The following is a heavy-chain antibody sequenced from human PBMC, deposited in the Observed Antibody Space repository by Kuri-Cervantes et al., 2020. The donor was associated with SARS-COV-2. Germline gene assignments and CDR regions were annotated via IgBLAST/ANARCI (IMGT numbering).Heavy chain of an antibody. V-gene: IGHV4-59*08. CDR1: GGSISSYY. Sequence: SETLSLTCTVSGGSISSYYWSWIRQPPGKGLEWIGYIYYSGSTYYNPSLKSRVTISVDTSKNQFSLKLSSVTAADTAVYYCARAPRGDIVVVPAPDAFDIWGQGTMVTVSS. D-gene: IGHD2-2*01. CDR2: IYYSGST. CDR3: ARAPRGDIVVVPAPDAFDI. J-gene: IGHJ3*02.